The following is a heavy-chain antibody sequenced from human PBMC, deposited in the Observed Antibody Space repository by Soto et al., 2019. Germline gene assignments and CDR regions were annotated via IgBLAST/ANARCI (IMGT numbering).Heavy chain of an antibody. J-gene: IGHJ4*02. V-gene: IGHV3-23*01. D-gene: IGHD6-13*01. CDR1: GFTFSSYA. CDR3: AKDHGPIAEPLFVN. Sequence: PWGSLRLSWAASGFTFSSYAMSWVRQAPGKGLEWVSAISGSGGSTYYADSVKGRFTISRDNSKNTLYLQMNSLRAEDTAVYYCAKDHGPIAEPLFVNWGQGTLVTVSS. CDR2: ISGSGGST.